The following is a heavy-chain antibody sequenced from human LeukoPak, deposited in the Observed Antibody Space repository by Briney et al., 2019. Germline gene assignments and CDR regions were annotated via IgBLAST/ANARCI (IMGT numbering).Heavy chain of an antibody. CDR3: AREAGGDYLDY. J-gene: IGHJ4*02. D-gene: IGHD1-14*01. V-gene: IGHV4-4*02. Sequence: GALRLSCAASGFIFSSYGMSWVRQPPGKGLEWIGEIYHSGSTNYNPSLKSRVTISVDKSKNQFSLKLSSVTAADTAVYYCAREAGGDYLDYWGQGTLVTVSS. CDR1: GFIFSSYG. CDR2: IYHSGST.